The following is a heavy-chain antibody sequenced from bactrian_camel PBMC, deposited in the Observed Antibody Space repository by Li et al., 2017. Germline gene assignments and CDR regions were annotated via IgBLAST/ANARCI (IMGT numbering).Heavy chain of an antibody. V-gene: IGHV3S1*01. CDR2: INGFGST. J-gene: IGHJ4*01. CDR1: GFTFSNNW. CDR3: AADSPIACSQNLQSPVYNY. Sequence: HVQLVESGGGSVQAGGSLRLSCAASGFTFSNNWMYWVRQAPGKGLEWVSTINGFGSTNYADSVGGRFTISKDNPKNIMYLQMNGLKPEDTAMYYCAADSPIACSQNLQSPVYNYWGQGTQVTV. D-gene: IGHD2*01.